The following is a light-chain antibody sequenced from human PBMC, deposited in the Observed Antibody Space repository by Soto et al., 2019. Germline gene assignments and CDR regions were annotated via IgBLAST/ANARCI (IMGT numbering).Light chain of an antibody. V-gene: IGKV1-5*03. J-gene: IGKJ1*01. CDR3: QQYNGFWT. CDR2: EAS. CDR1: RSIRDL. Sequence: DIQMTQSPSTLSASVGDRVTITCRASRSIRDLLAWYQQKPGKDPKLLIYEASNLQSGVPSRFSGSGSGTEYTITISSLQPEDYASYYCQQYNGFWTFGQGTKVEIK.